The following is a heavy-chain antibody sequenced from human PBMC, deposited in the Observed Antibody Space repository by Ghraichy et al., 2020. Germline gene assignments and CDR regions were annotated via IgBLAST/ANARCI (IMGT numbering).Heavy chain of an antibody. D-gene: IGHD1-14*01. V-gene: IGHV3-11*01. J-gene: IGHJ5*02. CDR1: GFTFSDYY. CDR3: ARLRSSPNRGWFDP. CDR2: ISSSGFTI. Sequence: GGSLRLSCAASGFTFSDYYMSWIRQAPGKGLEWILYISSSGFTIYYADSLKGRFTISRDNAKNSLYLQMNSLRAEDTAVYYCARLRSSPNRGWFDPWGQGTLVTVSS.